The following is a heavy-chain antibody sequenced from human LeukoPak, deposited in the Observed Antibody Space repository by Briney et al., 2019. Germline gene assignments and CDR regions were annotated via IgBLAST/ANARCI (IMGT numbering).Heavy chain of an antibody. CDR1: GGSISSHY. CDR2: IYYSGST. CDR3: ARSVPDCSSTSCYWGYYYYYMDV. Sequence: PSETLSLTCTVSGGSISSHYWSWIRQPPGKGLEWNGYIYYSGSTNYNPSLKSRVTISVDTSKNQFSLKLSSVTAADTAVYYCARSVPDCSSTSCYWGYYYYYMDVWGKGTTVTVSS. D-gene: IGHD2-2*01. V-gene: IGHV4-59*11. J-gene: IGHJ6*03.